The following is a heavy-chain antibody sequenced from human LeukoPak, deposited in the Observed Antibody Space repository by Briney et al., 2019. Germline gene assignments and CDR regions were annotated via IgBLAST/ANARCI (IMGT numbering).Heavy chain of an antibody. V-gene: IGHV4-59*01. J-gene: IGHJ3*02. CDR1: GGSISSYY. D-gene: IGHD3-22*01. Sequence: SETLSLTCTVSGGSISSYYWSWIRQPPGKGLEWIGYIYYSGSTNYNPSLKSRVTISVDTSKNQFSLKLSSVTAADTAVYYCARNYYDSSGYIRDAFDIWGQGTMVTVSS. CDR3: ARNYYDSSGYIRDAFDI. CDR2: IYYSGST.